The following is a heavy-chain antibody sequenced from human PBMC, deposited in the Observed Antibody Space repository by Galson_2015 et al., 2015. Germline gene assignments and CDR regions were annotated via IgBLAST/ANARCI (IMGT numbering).Heavy chain of an antibody. J-gene: IGHJ4*02. CDR2: INAGNGNT. CDR1: GYTFTSYA. V-gene: IGHV1-3*01. D-gene: IGHD2-8*01. Sequence: SVKVSCKASGYTFTSYAMHWVRQAPGQRLEWMGWINAGNGNTKYSQKFQGRVTITRDTSASTAYMELSSLRSEDTAVYYCARAAAYCTNGVCYSIFDYWGQGTLVTVSS. CDR3: ARAAAYCTNGVCYSIFDY.